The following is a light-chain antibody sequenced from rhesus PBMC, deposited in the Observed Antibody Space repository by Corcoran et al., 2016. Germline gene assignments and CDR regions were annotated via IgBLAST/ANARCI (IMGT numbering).Light chain of an antibody. J-gene: IGLJ1*01. CDR1: KGGSRN. CDR2: ADN. Sequence: SSELTQPPSASAASGQTARITCGGDKGGSRNVHWYQEKPAQAPVLAIFADNKRPSGIPERFSASKSGNIATLTISRVEAGDEADYYCQVWDTTNKYYIVGSGTRLTVL. V-gene: IGLV3-25*02. CDR3: QVWDTTNKYYI.